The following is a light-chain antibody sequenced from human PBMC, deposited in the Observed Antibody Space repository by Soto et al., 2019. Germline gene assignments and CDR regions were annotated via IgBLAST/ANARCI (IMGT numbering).Light chain of an antibody. Sequence: DIQMTQSPSTRSASVGDRVTITCRASQSISAWLAWYQQKPGKAPKLLIYDASNLVTGVPSRFTGSGSGTDFTLTISSLQPDDYATYYCQQYDTYLRTFGQGTKVDFK. J-gene: IGKJ1*01. CDR1: QSISAW. CDR3: QQYDTYLRT. CDR2: DAS. V-gene: IGKV1-5*01.